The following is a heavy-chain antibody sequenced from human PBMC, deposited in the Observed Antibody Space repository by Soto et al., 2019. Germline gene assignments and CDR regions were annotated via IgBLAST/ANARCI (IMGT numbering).Heavy chain of an antibody. Sequence: GGSLRLSCAASGFRFDDHVMNWVRQAPGKGLEWVSGINWKGGDTDYADSVRGRFTISRDNAKKSLYLQMSSLRAEDTALYYCAREGYSSSWYSVFDLWGQGTMVTVSS. V-gene: IGHV3-20*04. D-gene: IGHD6-13*01. J-gene: IGHJ3*01. CDR3: AREGYSSSWYSVFDL. CDR2: INWKGGDT. CDR1: GFRFDDHV.